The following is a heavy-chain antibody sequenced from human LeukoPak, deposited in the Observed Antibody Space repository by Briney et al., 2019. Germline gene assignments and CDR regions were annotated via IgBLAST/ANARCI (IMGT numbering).Heavy chain of an antibody. Sequence: PSETLSLTCTVSGGSISSYYWSWIRQPPGKGLEWIGYIYYSGSTNYNPSLKSRVTISVDTSKNQFSLRLSSVTAADTAVCYCARFLIYCSSTSCYERSGNWFDPWGQGTLVTVSS. CDR3: ARFLIYCSSTSCYERSGNWFDP. D-gene: IGHD2-2*01. V-gene: IGHV4-59*08. CDR1: GGSISSYY. J-gene: IGHJ5*02. CDR2: IYYSGST.